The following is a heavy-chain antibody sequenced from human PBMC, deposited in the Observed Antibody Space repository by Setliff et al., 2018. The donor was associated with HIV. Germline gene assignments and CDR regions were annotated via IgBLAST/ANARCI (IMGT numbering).Heavy chain of an antibody. CDR1: GFNFNNYW. CDR3: VRYCGADCSHSRGYMDV. D-gene: IGHD2-21*01. CDR2: INKDGSET. V-gene: IGHV3-7*03. J-gene: IGHJ6*03. Sequence: VGSLRLSCAASGFNFNNYWMSWVRQAPGKGLEWMANINKDGSETYYVDSVKGRFTMSRDSAENSLYLQMNSLRAEDTAVYYCVRYCGADCSHSRGYMDVWGKGTTVTVSS.